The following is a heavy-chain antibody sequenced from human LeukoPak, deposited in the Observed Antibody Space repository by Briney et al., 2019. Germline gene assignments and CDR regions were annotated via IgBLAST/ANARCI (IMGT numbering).Heavy chain of an antibody. CDR3: ARGPYYDFWSGYYSIYYFDC. J-gene: IGHJ4*02. Sequence: SETLSLTCTVSGGSISSYYWSWIRQPPGKGLEWIGYIYYSGSTNYNPSLKSRVTISVDTSKNQFSLKLSSVTAADTAVYYCARGPYYDFWSGYYSIYYFDCWGQGTLVTVSS. CDR2: IYYSGST. V-gene: IGHV4-59*01. D-gene: IGHD3-3*01. CDR1: GGSISSYY.